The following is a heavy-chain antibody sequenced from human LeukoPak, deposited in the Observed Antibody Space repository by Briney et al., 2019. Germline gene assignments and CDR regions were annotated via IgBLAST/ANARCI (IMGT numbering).Heavy chain of an antibody. V-gene: IGHV1-46*01. D-gene: IGHD3-22*01. J-gene: IGHJ4*02. CDR3: ARGTMNLDY. Sequence: ASVKVSCKASGYTFTSYSIHWVRQAPGQGLEWMGIINPSGGTTTYTQKFQGRVTMTRDMSTSTVYMELSSLRSEDTGVYYCARGTMNLDYWGQGTLVTVSS. CDR1: GYTFTSYS. CDR2: INPSGGTT.